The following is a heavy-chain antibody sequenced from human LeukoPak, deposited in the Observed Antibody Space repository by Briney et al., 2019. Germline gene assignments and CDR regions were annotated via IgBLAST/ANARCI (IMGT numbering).Heavy chain of an antibody. CDR2: INGLGGGT. CDR1: GFIFADYA. Sequence: GPSLRLSCAASGFIFADYALHWVRLAPGKGLEWVSGINGLGGGTAYADSVKGRFTISRDNDKNSLYLQMNSLRVEDTALYFCAKWNRQPLVKGWFDSWGQGTLVTVS. D-gene: IGHD6-13*01. CDR3: AKWNRQPLVKGWFDS. V-gene: IGHV3-9*01. J-gene: IGHJ5*01.